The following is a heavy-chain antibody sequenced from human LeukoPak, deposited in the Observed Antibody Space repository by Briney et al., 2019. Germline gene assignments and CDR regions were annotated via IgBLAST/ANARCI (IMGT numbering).Heavy chain of an antibody. D-gene: IGHD1-20*01. Sequence: GGSLRLSCAASGFTFSSYGMHWVRQAPGKGLEWVAFIRYDGSNKYYADSVKGRFTISRDNSKNTLYLQMNSLRAEDTAVYYCAEDLTRRITGYFDYWGQGTLVTVSS. V-gene: IGHV3-30*02. CDR3: AEDLTRRITGYFDY. CDR2: IRYDGSNK. J-gene: IGHJ4*02. CDR1: GFTFSSYG.